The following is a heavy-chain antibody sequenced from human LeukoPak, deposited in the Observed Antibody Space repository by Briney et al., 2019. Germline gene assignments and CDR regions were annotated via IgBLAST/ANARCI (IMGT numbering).Heavy chain of an antibody. CDR2: INPNSGGT. J-gene: IGHJ4*02. V-gene: IGHV1-2*02. CDR1: GYTFTGYY. D-gene: IGHD1-14*01. Sequence: ASVKVSCKASGYTFTGYYMHWVRQAPGQGLEWMGWINPNSGGTNYAQKFQGRVTMTRDTSISTAYMELSSLRSEDTAVYYCARVGAPASITYYFDYWGQGTLVTVSS. CDR3: ARVGAPASITYYFDY.